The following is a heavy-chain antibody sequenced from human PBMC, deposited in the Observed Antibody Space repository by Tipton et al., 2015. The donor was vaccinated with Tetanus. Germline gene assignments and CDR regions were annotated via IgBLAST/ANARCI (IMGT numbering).Heavy chain of an antibody. J-gene: IGHJ3*02. CDR2: IYGGGGST. CDR3: AKDRSFALVNALDM. CDR1: GFTFGSYA. Sequence: SLRLSCAASGFTFGSYAMNWVRQAPGMGLECVSDIYGGGGSTQYADSVKGRFTISRKNSKNTVYLQMDSLRVKDTALYYRAKDRSFALVNALDMWGPGTLVTVS. V-gene: IGHV3-23*01. D-gene: IGHD3/OR15-3a*01.